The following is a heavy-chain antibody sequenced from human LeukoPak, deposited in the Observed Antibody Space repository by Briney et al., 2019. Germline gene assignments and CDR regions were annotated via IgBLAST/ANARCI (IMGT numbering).Heavy chain of an antibody. D-gene: IGHD3-9*01. J-gene: IGHJ4*02. Sequence: ASVTVSCKASGFTFTSDDINWVRQATGQGLEWMGCINPKSGDTDYAQKFQGRVTMTKNTSISTAYMELSSLRFDDTAVYFCARGDDYYDVLTGYSPFASWGQGTLVTVSS. CDR2: INPKSGDT. CDR1: GFTFTSDD. CDR3: ARGDDYYDVLTGYSPFAS. V-gene: IGHV1-8*01.